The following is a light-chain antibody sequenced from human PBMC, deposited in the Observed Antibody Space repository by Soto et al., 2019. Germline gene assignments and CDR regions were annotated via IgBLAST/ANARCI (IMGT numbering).Light chain of an antibody. V-gene: IGLV3-1*01. CDR1: KLGDKY. J-gene: IGLJ2*01. CDR2: EDN. Sequence: SYELTQPPSVSVSPGQTASITCSGDKLGDKYVCWYQQKPGQSPVVVIYEDNKRPSGIPERFSGSNSGKTATLTISGTQAMDEADYYCQAWDISTVVFGGGTKLTVL. CDR3: QAWDISTVV.